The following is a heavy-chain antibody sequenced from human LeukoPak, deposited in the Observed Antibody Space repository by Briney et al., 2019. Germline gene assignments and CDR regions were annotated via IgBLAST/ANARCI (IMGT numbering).Heavy chain of an antibody. V-gene: IGHV3-11*01. D-gene: IGHD1/OR15-1a*01. CDR3: ARGGNMGSAPLDY. Sequence: PGGSLRLSCAASGFTFSDYHMTWIRRAPGKGLEWVSFTSNTGGTTYYAGSVRGRFTISRDNTKNSLYLQMNSLRADDTAVYYCARGGNMGSAPLDYWGQGTLVTVSS. J-gene: IGHJ4*02. CDR1: GFTFSDYH. CDR2: TSNTGGTT.